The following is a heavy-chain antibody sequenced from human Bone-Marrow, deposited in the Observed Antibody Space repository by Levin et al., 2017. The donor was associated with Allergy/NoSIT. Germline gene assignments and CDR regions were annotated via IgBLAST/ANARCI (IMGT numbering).Heavy chain of an antibody. CDR2: VSGSGGNT. D-gene: IGHD3-10*01. V-gene: IGHV3-23*01. Sequence: GESLKISCAAARFTFSSYAMSWVRQAPGKGLEWVSVVSGSGGNTYYADSVKGRFTISRDNSKNTLYLQMNSLRAEDTAVYYCAKEFDTSPGRAFDIWGQGTVVTVSS. J-gene: IGHJ3*02. CDR1: RFTFSSYA. CDR3: AKEFDTSPGRAFDI.